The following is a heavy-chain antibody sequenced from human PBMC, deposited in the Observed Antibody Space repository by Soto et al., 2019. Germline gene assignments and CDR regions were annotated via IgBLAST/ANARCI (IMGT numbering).Heavy chain of an antibody. CDR3: ARNHYDSSHSPLDY. CDR2: ITIYSGNT. J-gene: IGHJ4*02. CDR1: CYTFISYG. V-gene: IGHV1-18*01. Sequence: SGEVSFTTSCYTFISYGISWVRQAPGQGLEWMGWITIYSGNTNYAQNFQGRVTMTTDTFTSTAYMELRSLRSDDTAVYYCARNHYDSSHSPLDYWGQGTLVTVSS. D-gene: IGHD3-22*01.